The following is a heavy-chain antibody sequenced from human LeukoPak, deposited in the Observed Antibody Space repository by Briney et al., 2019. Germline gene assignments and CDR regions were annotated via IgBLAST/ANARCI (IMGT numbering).Heavy chain of an antibody. CDR2: IYHSGST. D-gene: IGHD4-23*01. Sequence: SETLSLTCSVSGGSISSYYWSWIRQPPGKGLEWIGYIYHSGSTNYNPSLKSRVTISLDTSTNQFSLNLRSVTAADTAVYYCARSLPYGGNPGTDGYFQHWGQGTLVTVSS. V-gene: IGHV4-59*12. J-gene: IGHJ1*01. CDR1: GGSISSYY. CDR3: ARSLPYGGNPGTDGYFQH.